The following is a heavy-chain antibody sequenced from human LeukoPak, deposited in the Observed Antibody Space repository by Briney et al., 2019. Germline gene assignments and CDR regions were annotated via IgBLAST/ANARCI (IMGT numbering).Heavy chain of an antibody. V-gene: IGHV4-61*02. Sequence: SETQSLTCTVSGGSISSGSYYWSWIRQPAGKGLEWIGRIYTSGSTSYNPSLKRRFTISVDTSKNQFSLKLSSVTAADTAVYYCAREGITIFGEHFDYWGQGTLVTVSS. CDR3: AREGITIFGEHFDY. CDR1: GGSISSGSYY. CDR2: IYTSGST. D-gene: IGHD3-3*01. J-gene: IGHJ4*02.